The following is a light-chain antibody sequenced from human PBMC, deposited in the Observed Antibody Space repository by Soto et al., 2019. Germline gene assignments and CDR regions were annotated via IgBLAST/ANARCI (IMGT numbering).Light chain of an antibody. CDR1: QSVSTN. J-gene: IGKJ1*01. V-gene: IGKV3-15*01. Sequence: IGMTQSPATLSVSPGERATLSCRASQSVSTNLAWYQQKPGQSPRLLIYGASTRATGVPARFSGSGSGTDFTLTISSLQSEDFAFYYCQQYNNWPWTFGQGTKVDI. CDR2: GAS. CDR3: QQYNNWPWT.